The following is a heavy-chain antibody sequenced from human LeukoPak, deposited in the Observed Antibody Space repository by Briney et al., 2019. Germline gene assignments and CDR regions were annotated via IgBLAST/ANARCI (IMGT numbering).Heavy chain of an antibody. Sequence: PSETLSLTCTVSGYSISSGYYWGWIRQPPGKGLEWIGSIYHSGSTYYNPSLKSRVTILVDTSKSQFSLKLSSVTAADTAVYYCARNTYYDFWSGYYPFDYWGQGTLVTVSS. V-gene: IGHV4-38-2*02. CDR2: IYHSGST. CDR1: GYSISSGYY. J-gene: IGHJ4*02. CDR3: ARNTYYDFWSGYYPFDY. D-gene: IGHD3-3*01.